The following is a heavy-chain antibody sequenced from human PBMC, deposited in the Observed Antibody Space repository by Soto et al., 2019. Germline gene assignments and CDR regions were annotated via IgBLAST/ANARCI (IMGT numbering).Heavy chain of an antibody. D-gene: IGHD3-10*01. Sequence: PSETLSLTCTVSGGSISSSSYYWGWIRQPPGKGLEWIGSIYYSGSTYYNPSLKSRVTISVDTSKNQFSLKLSSVTAADTAVYYCARHNYGSGSTYFDSWGQGTLVTVSS. J-gene: IGHJ4*01. CDR1: GGSISSSSYY. CDR3: ARHNYGSGSTYFDS. V-gene: IGHV4-39*01. CDR2: IYYSGST.